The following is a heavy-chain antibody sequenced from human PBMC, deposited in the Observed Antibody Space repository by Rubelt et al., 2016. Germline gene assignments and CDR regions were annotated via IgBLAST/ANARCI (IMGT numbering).Heavy chain of an antibody. V-gene: IGHV4-59*01. CDR2: IYYSGST. CDR3: ARDSGNFEIDS. D-gene: IGHD1-7*01. CDR1: GGSISGYF. Sequence: TVSGGSISGYFWSWIRQPPGKGLEWIGYIYYSGSTNYNPSLKSRVTISVDTSKNQFSLKLSSVTAADTAVYYCARDSGNFEIDSWGQGTLVTVSS. J-gene: IGHJ4*02.